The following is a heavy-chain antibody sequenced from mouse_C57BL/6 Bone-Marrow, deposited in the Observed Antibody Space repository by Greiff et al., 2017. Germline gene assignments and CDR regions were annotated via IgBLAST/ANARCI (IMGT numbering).Heavy chain of an antibody. CDR3: ARTYYSNCWYFDV. D-gene: IGHD2-5*01. Sequence: QVQLQQPGAELVKPGASVKMSCKASGYTFTSYWITWVKQRPGQGLEWIGDIYPGSGSTNYNEKFKSKAALTVGTSSSTAYMQLSSLTSEDSAVYYCARTYYSNCWYFDVWGTGTTVTVSS. V-gene: IGHV1-55*01. J-gene: IGHJ1*03. CDR1: GYTFTSYW. CDR2: IYPGSGST.